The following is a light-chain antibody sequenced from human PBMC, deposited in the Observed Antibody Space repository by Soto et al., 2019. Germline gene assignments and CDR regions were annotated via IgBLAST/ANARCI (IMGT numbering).Light chain of an antibody. J-gene: IGLJ1*01. CDR3: QAYDGRLSGYV. CDR2: GNT. CDR1: SSNIGAGYH. Sequence: QSVLTQPPSVSWAPGQRVIISCSGSSSNIGAGYHVHWYQQFSGTAPKLLIYGNTNRPSGVPDRFSGSNSGTSASLAITGLQAEDEADYYCQAYDGRLSGYVFGTGTKVTVL. V-gene: IGLV1-40*01.